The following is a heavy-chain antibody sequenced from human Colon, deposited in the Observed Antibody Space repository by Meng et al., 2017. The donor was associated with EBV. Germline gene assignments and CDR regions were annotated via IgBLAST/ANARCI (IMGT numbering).Heavy chain of an antibody. CDR1: GVSISSNIR. J-gene: IGHJ4*02. Sequence: QVEGQESGPVLVKPSGTLSLTCGVSGVSISSNIRWTWVRQPPGKGLEWIGDIDDSGSTNYNPSLNSRISISLDKSKNHFSLKVNSVTAADTAVYYCARGKQDAWELLAYWGQGALVTVSS. CDR3: ARGKQDAWELLAY. D-gene: IGHD1-26*01. V-gene: IGHV4-4*02. CDR2: IDDSGST.